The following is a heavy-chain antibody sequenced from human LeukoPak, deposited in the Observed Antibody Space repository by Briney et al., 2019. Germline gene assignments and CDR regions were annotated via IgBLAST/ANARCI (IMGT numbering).Heavy chain of an antibody. J-gene: IGHJ4*02. CDR3: ARQSEVSAFDY. V-gene: IGHV4-59*08. Sequence: SETLSLTCTVSGGSISSYYWSWIRQPAGKGLEWIGYISNSGTTNYNPSLKSRFTISVDTSKNQFSLKLRSVTAADTAVYYCARQSEVSAFDYWGQGTLVTVSS. CDR2: ISNSGTT. CDR1: GGSISSYY.